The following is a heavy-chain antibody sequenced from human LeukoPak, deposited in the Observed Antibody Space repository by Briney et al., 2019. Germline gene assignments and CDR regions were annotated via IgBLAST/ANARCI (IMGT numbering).Heavy chain of an antibody. Sequence: PSGTLSLTCTVSGGSISSYYWSWIRQPPGKGLEWIGYIYYSGSTNYNPSLKSRVTISVDTSKNQFSLKLSSVTAADTAVYYCARRPTYDSSGYYLDDAFDIWGQGTMVTVSS. CDR3: ARRPTYDSSGYYLDDAFDI. CDR2: IYYSGST. J-gene: IGHJ3*02. CDR1: GGSISSYY. D-gene: IGHD3-22*01. V-gene: IGHV4-59*01.